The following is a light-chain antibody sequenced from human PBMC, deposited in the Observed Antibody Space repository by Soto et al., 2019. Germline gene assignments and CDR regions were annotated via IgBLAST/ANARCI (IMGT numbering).Light chain of an antibody. CDR3: QQYNNWPQT. CDR1: QSVRSS. CDR2: GAS. Sequence: EIVLTQAPATLTLSPGDRATLSCRASQSVRSSLAWYQQKPGQAPRLLIYGASTRATGIPARFSGSGSGTEFTLTISSLQSEDFAVYYCQQYNNWPQTFGQGTKVDIK. J-gene: IGKJ1*01. V-gene: IGKV3-15*01.